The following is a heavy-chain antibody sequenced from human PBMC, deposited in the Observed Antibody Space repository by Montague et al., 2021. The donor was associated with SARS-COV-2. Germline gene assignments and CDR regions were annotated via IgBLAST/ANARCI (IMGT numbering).Heavy chain of an antibody. J-gene: IGHJ4*02. CDR2: INHSGTT. V-gene: IGHV4-34*01. CDR1: GGSFSGYY. Sequence: SETLSLTSAVHGGSFSGYYWTWIRQSPGKGLEWIAEINHSGTTNYNFNPSLRSRVTISVDTSKSQFSLKLSSVTAADTGVYYCARWDPQTLTLIGLRGKSASDYWGQGTLVTVSS. CDR3: ARWDPQTLTLIGLRGKSASDY. D-gene: IGHD4-23*01.